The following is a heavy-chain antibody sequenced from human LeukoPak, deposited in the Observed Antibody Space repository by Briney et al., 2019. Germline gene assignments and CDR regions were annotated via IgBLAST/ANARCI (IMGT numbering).Heavy chain of an antibody. D-gene: IGHD6-19*01. V-gene: IGHV3-21*01. CDR3: ARDLGGIAVAGTKMGV. CDR2: ISSSSSYI. J-gene: IGHJ6*04. Sequence: GGSLRLSCAASGFTFSSYSMNWVRQAPGKGLEWVSSISSSSSYIYYADSVKGRSTISRDNAKNSLYLQMNSLRAEDTAVYYCARDLGGIAVAGTKMGVWGKGTTVTVSS. CDR1: GFTFSSYS.